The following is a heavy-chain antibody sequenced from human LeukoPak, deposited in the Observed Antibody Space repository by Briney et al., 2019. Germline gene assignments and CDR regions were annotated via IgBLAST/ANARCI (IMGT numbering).Heavy chain of an antibody. J-gene: IGHJ4*02. CDR2: IWYDGSNK. D-gene: IGHD1-14*01. Sequence: PGRSLRLSCAASGFTFSSYGMHWVRQAPGKGLEWVAVIWYDGSNKYYADSVKGRFTIYRDNSKNTLYLQMNSLRAEDTAVYYCARDTTRGWPYYFDYWGQGTLVTVSS. V-gene: IGHV3-33*01. CDR1: GFTFSSYG. CDR3: ARDTTRGWPYYFDY.